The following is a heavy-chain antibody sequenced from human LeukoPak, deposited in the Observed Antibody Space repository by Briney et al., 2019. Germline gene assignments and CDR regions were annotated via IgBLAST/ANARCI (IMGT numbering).Heavy chain of an antibody. CDR1: GVTVSNTY. V-gene: IGHV3-53*01. D-gene: IGHD1-14*01. J-gene: IGHJ4*02. CDR3: VRAPNQYYFDS. CDR2: IYSDGST. Sequence: TGRSLRLSCAASGVTVSNTYMTWVRQAPGKGLEWVSIIYSDGSTLYADSLTGRFAISRDNSKNTLYLQMNSLGAEDTAVYYCVRAPNQYYFDSWGQGTLVTVSS.